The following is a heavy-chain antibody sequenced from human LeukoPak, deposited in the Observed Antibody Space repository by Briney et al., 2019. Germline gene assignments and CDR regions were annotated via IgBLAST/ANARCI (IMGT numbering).Heavy chain of an antibody. V-gene: IGHV3-9*01. CDR2: ISWNSGSI. D-gene: IGHD2-2*01. Sequence: PGGSLRLSCAASGFTFDDYAMHWVRQAPGKGLEWVSGISWNSGSIGYADSVKGRFTISRDNAKNSLYLQMNSLRAEDTAVYYCAKGRGGSIVVVPAAILDYWGQGTLVTVSS. CDR3: AKGRGGSIVVVPAAILDY. CDR1: GFTFDDYA. J-gene: IGHJ4*02.